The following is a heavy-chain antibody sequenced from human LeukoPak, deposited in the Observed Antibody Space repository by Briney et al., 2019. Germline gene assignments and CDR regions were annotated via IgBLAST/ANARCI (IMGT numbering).Heavy chain of an antibody. Sequence: GESLKISCKCSGYSFNSYWICWVRQMPGKGLEWMGIIYPGDSDTRYSPSFQGQVTISADKSISTAYLQWSSLKASDTAMYYCARHRNIAAATYNWFDPWGQGTLVTVSS. D-gene: IGHD6-13*01. CDR3: ARHRNIAAATYNWFDP. CDR2: IYPGDSDT. J-gene: IGHJ5*02. V-gene: IGHV5-51*01. CDR1: GYSFNSYW.